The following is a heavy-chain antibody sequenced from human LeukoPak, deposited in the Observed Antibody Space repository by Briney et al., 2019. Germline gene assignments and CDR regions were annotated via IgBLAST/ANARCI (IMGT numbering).Heavy chain of an antibody. CDR3: ATDRFNSSWARTDY. V-gene: IGHV3-23*01. Sequence: GGSLRLSCAASGFTFSSYSMSWVRQAPGQGLQWVSTISASGGSTYYADSVKGRFTISRDNSRNTLYLHINSLRAEDTAVYYCATDRFNSSWARTDYWGEGTLVTVSS. CDR2: ISASGGST. D-gene: IGHD2-2*01. J-gene: IGHJ4*02. CDR1: GFTFSSYS.